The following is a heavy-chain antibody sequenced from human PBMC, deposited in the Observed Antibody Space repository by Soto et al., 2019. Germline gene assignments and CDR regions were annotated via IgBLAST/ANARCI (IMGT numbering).Heavy chain of an antibody. CDR3: ARGYNGGWYLNDY. D-gene: IGHD6-19*01. Sequence: PSETLSLTCTVSGGSLSSYYWSWIRQPPGKGLEWIGYIYYSGSTNYNPSLKSRVAISVDTSKNQFSLNLRSVTAADTAIYYCARGYNGGWYLNDYWGQGTLVTVSS. J-gene: IGHJ4*02. V-gene: IGHV4-59*01. CDR2: IYYSGST. CDR1: GGSLSSYY.